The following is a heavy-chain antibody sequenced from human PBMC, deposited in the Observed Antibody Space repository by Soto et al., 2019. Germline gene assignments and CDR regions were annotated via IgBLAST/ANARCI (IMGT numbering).Heavy chain of an antibody. Sequence: SETLSLTCTVSGGSVSGGSYYWNWIRQPPGKGLEWIGYIYFSGRTNYNPSLKSRVTISIDTSKNQFSLKLTSATAADTAVYYCARHVPLHYDVLTGYLGASAGMDVWGQGTTVTVSS. D-gene: IGHD3-9*01. CDR1: GGSVSGGSYY. CDR3: ARHVPLHYDVLTGYLGASAGMDV. J-gene: IGHJ6*02. CDR2: IYFSGRT. V-gene: IGHV4-61*01.